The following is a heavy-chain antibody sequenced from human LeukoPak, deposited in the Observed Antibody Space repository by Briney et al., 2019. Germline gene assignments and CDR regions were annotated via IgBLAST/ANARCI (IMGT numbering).Heavy chain of an antibody. CDR2: ISWDGGST. V-gene: IGHV3-43*01. CDR1: GFTFDDYT. J-gene: IGHJ4*02. CDR3: ATTGTTSGY. Sequence: GGSLRLSCAASGFTFDDYTMHWVRQAPGKGLEWVSLISWDGGSTYYADSVKGRFTISRDNSKNSLYLQMNNLRTEDTALYYCATTGTTSGYWGQGTQVTVSS. D-gene: IGHD1-1*01.